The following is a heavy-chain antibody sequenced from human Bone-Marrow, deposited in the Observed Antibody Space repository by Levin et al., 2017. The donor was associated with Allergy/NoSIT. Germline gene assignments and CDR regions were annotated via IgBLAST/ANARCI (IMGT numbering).Heavy chain of an antibody. J-gene: IGHJ4*02. CDR2: ISYDGSNK. CDR1: GFTFSSYG. CDR3: AKVLPWGYSSGWYGGNFDY. V-gene: IGHV3-30*18. D-gene: IGHD6-19*01. Sequence: SCAASGFTFSSYGMHWVRQAPGKGLEWVAVISYDGSNKYYADSVKGRFTISRDNSKNTLYLQMNSLRAEDTAVYYCAKVLPWGYSSGWYGGNFDYWGQGTLVTVSS.